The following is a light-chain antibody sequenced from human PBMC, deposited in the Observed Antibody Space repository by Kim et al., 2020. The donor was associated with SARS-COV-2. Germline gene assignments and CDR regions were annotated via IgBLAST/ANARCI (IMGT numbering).Light chain of an antibody. CDR2: GTS. CDR3: LLYYGNGRGV. J-gene: IGLJ1*01. V-gene: IGLV7-43*01. Sequence: QTVVTQEPSLTVSPGGTVTLTCASSTGAVTSDYSPNWFQQKPGQAPRALIYGTSIKHSWTPARFSGPLLGGKAALTLSGVQPDDEAEYYCLLYYGNGRGVFGTVTKVTVL. CDR1: TGAVTSDYS.